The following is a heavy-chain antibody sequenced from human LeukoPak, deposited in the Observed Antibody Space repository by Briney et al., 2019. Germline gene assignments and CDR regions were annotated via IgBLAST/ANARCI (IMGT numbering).Heavy chain of an antibody. V-gene: IGHV3-74*01. Sequence: GGSLRLSCAASGFTFSSYWRHWVRQAPGKGLVWVSRINSDGSSTRYADSVKGGVTISRDKDKKRLYLQMNSLRAEDTAVYYCARVRRWGSYFDYWGQGTLVTVSS. CDR2: INSDGSST. D-gene: IGHD2-21*01. CDR3: ARVRRWGSYFDY. J-gene: IGHJ4*02. CDR1: GFTFSSYW.